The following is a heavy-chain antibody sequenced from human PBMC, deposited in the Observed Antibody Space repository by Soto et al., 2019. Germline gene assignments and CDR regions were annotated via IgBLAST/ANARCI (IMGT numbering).Heavy chain of an antibody. V-gene: IGHV1-69*08. CDR3: ARDLGGTGVGFDP. D-gene: IGHD3-10*01. J-gene: IGHJ5*02. CDR2: IIPILGIA. CDR1: GGTFSSYT. Sequence: QVQLVQSGAEVKKPGSSVKVSCKASGGTFSSYTISWVRQAPGQGLEWMGRIIPILGIANYAQKFQGRVTITAEKSTSTAYMELSSLRSEDTAVYYCARDLGGTGVGFDPWGQGTLVTVSS.